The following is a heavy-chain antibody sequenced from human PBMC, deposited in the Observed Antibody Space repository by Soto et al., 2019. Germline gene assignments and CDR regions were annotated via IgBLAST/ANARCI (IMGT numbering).Heavy chain of an antibody. V-gene: IGHV1-69*02. CDR3: ASNFGRYCSGGSCYSGF. J-gene: IGHJ4*02. CDR2: IIPILGIA. CDR1: GRTFSSYT. D-gene: IGHD2-15*01. Sequence: QVQLVQSGAEVKKPGSSVKVSCKASGRTFSSYTISWVRQAPGQGLEWMGRIIPILGIANYAQKFQGRVTITADKSTSTAYMELSSLRSEDTAVYYCASNFGRYCSGGSCYSGFWGQGTLVTVSS.